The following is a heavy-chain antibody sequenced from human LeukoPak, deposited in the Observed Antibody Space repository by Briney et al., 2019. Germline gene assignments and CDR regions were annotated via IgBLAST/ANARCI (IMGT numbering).Heavy chain of an antibody. CDR3: ARDWYSGSFPLDY. CDR1: GFTFRDYY. D-gene: IGHD1-26*01. Sequence: GGSLRLSCAASGFTFRDYYMTWIRQAPGKGLEWVSYISSSGSSIYYADSVKGRFTISRDNARNSLYLQMNSLRAEDTAVYYCARDWYSGSFPLDYWGQGTLVTVSS. CDR2: ISSSGSSI. V-gene: IGHV3-11*04. J-gene: IGHJ4*02.